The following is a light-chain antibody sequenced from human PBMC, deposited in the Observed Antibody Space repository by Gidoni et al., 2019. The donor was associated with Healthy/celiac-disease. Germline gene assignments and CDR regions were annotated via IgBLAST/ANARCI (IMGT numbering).Light chain of an antibody. J-gene: IGLJ2*01. Sequence: QSALTQPAPVSGSPGQPITISCTGTSSDVGGYNYVSWYQQHPGKAPKLMIYDVSNRPSGVSNRFSGSKSGNTASLTSSGLQAEDEADYYCSSYTSSSTLGVFGGGTKLTVL. CDR2: DVS. CDR3: SSYTSSSTLGV. CDR1: SSDVGGYNY. V-gene: IGLV2-14*01.